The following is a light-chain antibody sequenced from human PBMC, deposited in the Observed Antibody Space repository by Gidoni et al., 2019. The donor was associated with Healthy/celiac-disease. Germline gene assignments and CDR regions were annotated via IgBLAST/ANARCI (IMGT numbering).Light chain of an antibody. CDR3: CSYAGSSTHVV. J-gene: IGLJ2*01. CDR2: EVS. Sequence: QSALTQPASVYGSPGKSITISCTGTSSDVGSYNLVSWYQQHPGKAPNLMIYEVSKRPSGVSNRFSGSKSGNTASLTISGLQAEDEADYYCCSYAGSSTHVVFGGGTKLTVL. CDR1: SSDVGSYNL. V-gene: IGLV2-23*02.